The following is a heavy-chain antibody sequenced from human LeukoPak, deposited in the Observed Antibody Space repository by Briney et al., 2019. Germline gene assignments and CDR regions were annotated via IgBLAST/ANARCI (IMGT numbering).Heavy chain of an antibody. CDR2: IYYSGST. D-gene: IGHD5-24*01. V-gene: IGHV4-30-4*01. J-gene: IGHJ4*02. CDR1: GGSISSGDYY. CDR3: ACTTVEMATTLPDY. Sequence: PSETLSLTCTVSGGSISSGDYYWSWIRQPPGKGLEWIGYIYYSGSTYYNPSLKSRVTISVDTSKNQFSLKLSSVTAADTAVYYCACTTVEMATTLPDYWGQGTLVTVSS.